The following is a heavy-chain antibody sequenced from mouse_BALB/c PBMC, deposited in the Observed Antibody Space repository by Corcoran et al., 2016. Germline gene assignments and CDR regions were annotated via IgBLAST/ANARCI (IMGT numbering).Heavy chain of an antibody. D-gene: IGHD2-3*01. CDR3: ARRARDYDGYPYYVDY. J-gene: IGHJ2*01. V-gene: IGHV1S136*01. CDR1: GYTFTSYV. CDR2: INPYNDGT. Sequence: EVQLQQSGPELVKPGASVKMSCKASGYTFTSYVMHWVKQKPGQGLEWIGYINPYNDGTKYNEKFKGKATLTSDKSSSTAYMELSSLTSEDSAVYYCARRARDYDGYPYYVDYWGQGTTLTVSS.